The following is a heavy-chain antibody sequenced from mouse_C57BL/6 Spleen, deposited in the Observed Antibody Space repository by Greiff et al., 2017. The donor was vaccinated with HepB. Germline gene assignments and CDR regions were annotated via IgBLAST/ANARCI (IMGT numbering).Heavy chain of an antibody. J-gene: IGHJ3*01. Sequence: QVQLQQPGAELVKPGASVKLSCKASGYTFTSYWMHWVKQRPGQGLEWIGMIHPNSGSTNYNEKFKSKATLTVDKSSSTAYMQLSSLTSDDSAVYYCARRGDYDPFAYWGQGTLVTVSA. CDR3: ARRGDYDPFAY. V-gene: IGHV1-64*01. CDR2: IHPNSGST. D-gene: IGHD2-4*01. CDR1: GYTFTSYW.